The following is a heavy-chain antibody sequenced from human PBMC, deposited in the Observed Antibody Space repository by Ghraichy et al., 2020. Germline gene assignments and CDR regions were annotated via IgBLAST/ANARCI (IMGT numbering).Heavy chain of an antibody. V-gene: IGHV3-30*18. CDR1: GFIFSSYA. J-gene: IGHJ4*02. CDR3: VKDFFSGAGYYDFWDGYPTYFDY. Sequence: GGSLRLSCAASGFIFSSYAIHWVRQAPGKGLEWVAIISHDGNNEFYADSVKGRFTISRDNSKSTVYLQMSSLKTEDAAVYYCVKDFFSGAGYYDFWDGYPTYFDYWGQGTLVGVSS. CDR2: ISHDGNNE. D-gene: IGHD3/OR15-3a*01.